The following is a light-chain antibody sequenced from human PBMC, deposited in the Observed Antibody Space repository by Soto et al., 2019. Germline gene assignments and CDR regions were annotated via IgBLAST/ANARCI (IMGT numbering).Light chain of an antibody. CDR2: GAS. CDR1: QSVSSSY. CDR3: NQYGSSPRT. J-gene: IGKJ1*01. Sequence: EIVLTQSPGTLSLSPGERATLSCRASQSVSSSYLAWYQQRPGQAPRLLIYGASSRATGIPDRFSGSGSGTGFTLTISRLEPEDFAVYYCNQYGSSPRTFGQGTKV. V-gene: IGKV3-20*01.